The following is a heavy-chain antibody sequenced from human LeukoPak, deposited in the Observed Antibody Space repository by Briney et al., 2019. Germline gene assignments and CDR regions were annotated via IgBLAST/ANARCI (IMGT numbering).Heavy chain of an antibody. V-gene: IGHV3-48*03. CDR2: ISSSGSTI. D-gene: IGHD2-15*01. Sequence: GGSLRLSCAASGFTFSSYEMNWVRQAPGKGLEWVSYISSSGSTIYYADSVKGRFTISRDNAKNSLYLQMNSLRAEDTAVYYCARATRGVASNFDYWGQGTLVTVSS. CDR3: ARATRGVASNFDY. J-gene: IGHJ4*02. CDR1: GFTFSSYE.